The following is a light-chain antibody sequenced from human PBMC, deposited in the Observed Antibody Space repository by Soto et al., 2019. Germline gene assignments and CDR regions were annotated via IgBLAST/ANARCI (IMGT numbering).Light chain of an antibody. CDR1: SSDVGGYDY. CDR2: DVN. CDR3: SSYTGSSTFV. Sequence: QSVLTQPASVSGSPGQSITISCTGTSSDVGGYDYVSWYQQLPGKAPKLLIYDVNNRPSGVSHRFSGSKSGNTASLTISGIQAEDEADYYCSSYTGSSTFVFGTGTQLTVL. V-gene: IGLV2-14*01. J-gene: IGLJ7*01.